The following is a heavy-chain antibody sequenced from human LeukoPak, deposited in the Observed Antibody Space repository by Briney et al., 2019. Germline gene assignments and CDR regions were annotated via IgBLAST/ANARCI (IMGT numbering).Heavy chain of an antibody. D-gene: IGHD6-13*01. J-gene: IGHJ4*02. CDR1: GGSISSSNW. CDR3: ARDAHSSSWQNSY. Sequence: KASETLSLTCAVSGGSISSSNWWSWVRQPPGKGLEWIGEIYHSGSTNYNPSLKSRVTISVDKSKNQFSLKLGSVTAADTAVYYCARDAHSSSWQNSYWGQGTLVTVSS. CDR2: IYHSGST. V-gene: IGHV4-4*02.